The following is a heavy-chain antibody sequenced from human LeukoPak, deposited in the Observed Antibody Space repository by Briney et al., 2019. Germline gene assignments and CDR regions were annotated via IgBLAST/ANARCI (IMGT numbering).Heavy chain of an antibody. J-gene: IGHJ5*02. CDR1: IDSFSNYH. V-gene: IGHV4-34*01. D-gene: IGHD1-26*01. CDR2: VNEGGGT. CDR3: ARGQGATVPQVGKNWFDP. Sequence: SETLSLACAVYIDSFSNYHWNWIRQTPAKGMEWIGEVNEGGGTNISPSLRSRVILSVDTSKNQFSLKLISVTVADTAIYYCARGQGATVPQVGKNWFDPWGQGTRVTVSP.